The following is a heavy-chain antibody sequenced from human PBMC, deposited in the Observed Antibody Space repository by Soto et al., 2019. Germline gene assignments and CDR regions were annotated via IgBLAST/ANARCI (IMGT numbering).Heavy chain of an antibody. J-gene: IGHJ4*02. CDR2: INHSGST. Sequence: SETLSLTCAVYGGSFSGYYWSWIRQPPGKGLEWIGEINHSGSTNYNPSLKSRVTISVDTPKNQFSLKLSSVTAADTAVYYCARGVGSSKFFDYWGQGTLVTVSS. CDR1: GGSFSGYY. V-gene: IGHV4-34*01. CDR3: ARGVGSSKFFDY. D-gene: IGHD6-6*01.